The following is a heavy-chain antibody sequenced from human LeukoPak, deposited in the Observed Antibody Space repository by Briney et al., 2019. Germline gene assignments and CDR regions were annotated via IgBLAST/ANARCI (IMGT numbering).Heavy chain of an antibody. CDR2: IRAGGDNT. CDR3: ARENTITMVWGHKGDYYYYMDL. V-gene: IGHV3-23*01. J-gene: IGHJ6*03. D-gene: IGHD3-10*01. Sequence: PGGSLRLSCAASGFTFSSYGMSWVRQAPGKGLEWVSGIRAGGDNTYYADSVKGRFTISRDNSKNTLYLQMNSLRAEDTAVYYCARENTITMVWGHKGDYYYYMDLWGKGTTVTVSS. CDR1: GFTFSSYG.